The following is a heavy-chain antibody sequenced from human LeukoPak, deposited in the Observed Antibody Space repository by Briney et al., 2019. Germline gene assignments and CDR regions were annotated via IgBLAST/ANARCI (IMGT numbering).Heavy chain of an antibody. V-gene: IGHV3-48*04. J-gene: IGHJ3*02. CDR2: ISSSSSTI. Sequence: PGGSLRLSCAASGFTFSSYSMNWVRQAPGKGLEWVSYISSSSSTIYYADSVKGRFTISRDNAKNSLYLQMNSLRAEDTAVYYCARVSGSYLNDAFDIWGQGTMVTVSS. D-gene: IGHD1-26*01. CDR3: ARVSGSYLNDAFDI. CDR1: GFTFSSYS.